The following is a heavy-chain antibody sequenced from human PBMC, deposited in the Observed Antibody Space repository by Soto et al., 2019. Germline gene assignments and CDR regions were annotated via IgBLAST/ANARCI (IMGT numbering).Heavy chain of an antibody. D-gene: IGHD4-17*01. J-gene: IGHJ6*02. CDR3: ARDADYGGSRGGMDV. V-gene: IGHV4-31*03. Sequence: QVRLEESGPGLVKPSETLSLICSVSGGSVNNADYFWSWIRHHPENGLEWIGYIYYSGSTRYNPSFKTRATLSIDTSKKQFSLRLNSVTVADTAVYFCARDADYGGSRGGMDVWGRGTTVTVSS. CDR2: IYYSGST. CDR1: GGSVNNADYF.